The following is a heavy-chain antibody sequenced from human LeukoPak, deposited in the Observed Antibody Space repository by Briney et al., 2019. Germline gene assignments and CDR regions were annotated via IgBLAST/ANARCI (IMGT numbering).Heavy chain of an antibody. D-gene: IGHD3-9*01. CDR3: ARSPDILTGYYYFDY. CDR1: GGTFSSYA. CDR2: IIPIFGTA. J-gene: IGHJ4*02. Sequence: SVKVSCKASGGTFSSYAISWVRQAPGQGLEWMGGIIPIFGTANYAQKFQGRVTITTDESTSTAYMELSSLRSEGTAVYYCARSPDILTGYYYFDYWGQGTLVTVSS. V-gene: IGHV1-69*05.